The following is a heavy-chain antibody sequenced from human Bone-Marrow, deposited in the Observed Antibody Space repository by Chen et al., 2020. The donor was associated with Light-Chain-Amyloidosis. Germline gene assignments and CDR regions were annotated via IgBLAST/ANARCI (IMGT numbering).Heavy chain of an antibody. J-gene: IGHJ4*02. CDR1: GFTFSDHI. V-gene: IGHV3-21*01. CDR3: AREGGYTSKLDY. CDR2: VTSSISFM. D-gene: IGHD5-12*01. Sequence: EVQLVESGGGLVKPGGSLRLTCAASGFTFSDHIMHWVRQAPGKGLEWVSSVTSSISFMYDADSVKGRFSISRDNAKSSLYLQMNSLRAEDTAVYYCAREGGYTSKLDYWGQGTLVTVSS.